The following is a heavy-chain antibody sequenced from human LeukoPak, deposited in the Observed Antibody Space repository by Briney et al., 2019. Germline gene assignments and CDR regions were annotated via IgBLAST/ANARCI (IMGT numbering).Heavy chain of an antibody. J-gene: IGHJ4*02. V-gene: IGHV4-59*12. Sequence: SETLSLTCTVSGGSISSYYWSWIRQPPGKGLEWIGYIFYSGSTNYNPSLKSRVTMSVDTSKNQFSLKLSSVTAADTAVYYCARGGPYSGYYLFDYWGQGTLVTVSS. CDR2: IFYSGST. D-gene: IGHD5-12*01. CDR1: GGSISSYY. CDR3: ARGGPYSGYYLFDY.